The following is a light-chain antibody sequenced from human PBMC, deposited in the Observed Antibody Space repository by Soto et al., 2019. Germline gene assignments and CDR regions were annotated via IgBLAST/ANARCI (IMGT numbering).Light chain of an antibody. CDR3: SSYAGSNNFRV. Sequence: QYALTQPPSASGSPGQSVTISCTGTSSDVGGFNYVSWYQQHPGKAPKVMIYEVSKWPSGVPDRFSGSKSGNTASLTVSGLQAEDEADYYCSSYAGSNNFRVFGGGTKLTVL. V-gene: IGLV2-8*01. J-gene: IGLJ3*02. CDR1: SSDVGGFNY. CDR2: EVS.